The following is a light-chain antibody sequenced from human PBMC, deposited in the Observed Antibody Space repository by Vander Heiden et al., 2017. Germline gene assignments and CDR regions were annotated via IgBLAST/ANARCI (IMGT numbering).Light chain of an antibody. V-gene: IGKV6-21*01. CDR2: YAS. Sequence: EIGLTQSPDFQSVAPQEKVNITCRASENIGRSLHWYQQKPGQSPKLLIKYASQSFSGVPSRFSGGGSGTDFTLTINSLEAEDAATYYCHQSSSVPYSFGQGTKLDIK. J-gene: IGKJ2*01. CDR3: HQSSSVPYS. CDR1: ENIGRS.